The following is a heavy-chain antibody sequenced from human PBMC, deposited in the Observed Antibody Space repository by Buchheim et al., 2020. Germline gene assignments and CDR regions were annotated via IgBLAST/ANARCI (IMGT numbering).Heavy chain of an antibody. D-gene: IGHD5-24*01. CDR1: GFTFTTYW. CDR2: IKQDGSEK. Sequence: EVQLVESGGGLVQPGGSLRLSCGASGFTFTTYWMSWVRQAPGKGLEWLANIKQDGSEKYYVDSVKGRFTISRDNAKNSLYLQMNSLRAGDTAVYYCARRRGDHTQYYFDYWGQGTL. CDR3: ARRRGDHTQYYFDY. J-gene: IGHJ4*02. V-gene: IGHV3-7*01.